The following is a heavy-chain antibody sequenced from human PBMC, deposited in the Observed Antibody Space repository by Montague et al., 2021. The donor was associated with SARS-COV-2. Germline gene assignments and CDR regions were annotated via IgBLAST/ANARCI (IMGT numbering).Heavy chain of an antibody. V-gene: IGHV4-59*01. Sequence: SETLSLTCSVSGGSMSSYHWVWIRQPPGKGLGWIGYVSYRGSTNYNLSLKSRVTISLDTSKNRFSLRVTSVTAADTAVSYCARDVRYYYDQWGQGILVTVSS. D-gene: IGHD3-10*01. J-gene: IGHJ4*02. CDR1: GGSMSSYH. CDR3: ARDVRYYYDQ. CDR2: VSYRGST.